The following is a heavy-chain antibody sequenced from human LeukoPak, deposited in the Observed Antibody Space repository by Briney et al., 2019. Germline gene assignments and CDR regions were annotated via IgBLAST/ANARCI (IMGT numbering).Heavy chain of an antibody. D-gene: IGHD3-9*01. J-gene: IGHJ4*02. CDR2: ISSSSSYT. CDR3: ARGDYDFLTCYDY. Sequence: GGSLRLSCAASGFTFSAYYMSWIRQAPGKGLEWVSYISSSSSYTNYADSVKGRFTISRDNAKNSLYLQMNSLRAEDTAVYYCARGDYDFLTCYDYWGQGTLVTVSS. V-gene: IGHV3-11*06. CDR1: GFTFSAYY.